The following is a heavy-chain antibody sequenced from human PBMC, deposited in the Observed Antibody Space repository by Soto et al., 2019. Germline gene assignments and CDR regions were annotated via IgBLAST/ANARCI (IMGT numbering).Heavy chain of an antibody. V-gene: IGHV2-5*02. J-gene: IGHJ6*02. CDR1: GISLTNSGVG. CDR3: SQMAFDLYGMDV. D-gene: IGHD3-9*01. CDR2: IYWDDAK. Sequence: QITLTESGPTLVKSTQTLTLTCTFSGISLTNSGVGVSWIRQPPGKALEWLAVIYWDDAKHFSPSQKSRLTITKDTSKNQVVLTMTNMDSVDTATYFCSQMAFDLYGMDVWGQGTTVIVSS.